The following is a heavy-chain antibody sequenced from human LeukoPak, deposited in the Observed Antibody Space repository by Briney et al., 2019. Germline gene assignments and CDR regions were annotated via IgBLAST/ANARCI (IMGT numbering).Heavy chain of an antibody. V-gene: IGHV1-24*01. J-gene: IGHJ4*02. D-gene: IGHD3-3*01. Sequence: ASVKVSCKVPGYTLTELSMHWVRQAPGKGLEWMGGFDPEDGETIYAQKFQGRVTMTTDTSTSTAYMELRSLRSDDTAVYYCARENKGNDFWSGGGYYFDYWGQGTLVTVSS. CDR3: ARENKGNDFWSGGGYYFDY. CDR1: GYTLTELS. CDR2: FDPEDGET.